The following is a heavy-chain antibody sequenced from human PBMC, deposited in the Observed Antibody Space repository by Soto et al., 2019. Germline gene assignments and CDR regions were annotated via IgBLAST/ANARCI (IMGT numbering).Heavy chain of an antibody. J-gene: IGHJ5*02. V-gene: IGHV1-69*01. D-gene: IGHD6-19*01. CDR2: IIPIFRKQ. CDR1: GVTFSSFA. CDR3: ERSTARGWRAEAHRFNSVDP. Sequence: QVQLVQSGAEVKQPGSSVKVSCQASGVTFSSFAISWVRQAPGQGLEWMGVIIPIFRKQKYAQNFQGRVTFTAGESTRSVYLELSSLRVEATDVYFCERSTARGWRAEAHRFNSVDPWGQGTLVTVSP.